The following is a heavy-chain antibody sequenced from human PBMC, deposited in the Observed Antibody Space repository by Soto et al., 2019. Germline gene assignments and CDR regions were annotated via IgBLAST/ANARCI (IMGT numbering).Heavy chain of an antibody. CDR3: ARLYDSSGYYFDY. V-gene: IGHV4-59*01. J-gene: IGHJ4*02. CDR1: GGSISSYY. CDR2: IYYSGST. D-gene: IGHD3-22*01. Sequence: SETLSLTCTVSGGSISSYYWSWIRQPPGKGLEWIGYIYYSGSTNYNPSLKSRVTISVDTSKNQFSLKLSSVTAADTAVYYCARLYDSSGYYFDYGGQGTLVTVSS.